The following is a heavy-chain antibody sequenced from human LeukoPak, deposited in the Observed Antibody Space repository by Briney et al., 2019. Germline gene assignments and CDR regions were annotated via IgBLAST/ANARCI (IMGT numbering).Heavy chain of an antibody. CDR1: GYTFTSYY. D-gene: IGHD2-2*01. J-gene: IGHJ6*04. CDR2: INPSGGST. CDR3: ARYPAPPFEHIVVVPAASPYYYYGMDV. Sequence: ASVKVSCKASGYTFTSYYMHWVRQAPGQGLEWMGIINPSGGSTSYAQKFQGRVTMTRDTSTSTVYMELSSLRSEDTAAYYCARYPAPPFEHIVVVPAASPYYYYGMDVWGKGTTVTVSS. V-gene: IGHV1-46*01.